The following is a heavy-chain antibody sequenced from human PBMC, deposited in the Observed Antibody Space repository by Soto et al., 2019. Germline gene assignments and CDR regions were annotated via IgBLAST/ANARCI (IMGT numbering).Heavy chain of an antibody. J-gene: IGHJ6*03. CDR3: ARDALRYFDWLTYYYYYYMDV. V-gene: IGHV1-18*01. CDR2: ISAYNGNT. Sequence: ASVKVSCKASGYTFTGYGISWVRQAPGQGLEWMGWISAYNGNTNYAQKLQGRVTMTTDTSTSTAYMELRSLRSDDTAVYYCARDALRYFDWLTYYYYYYMDVWGKGTTVTVSS. D-gene: IGHD3-9*01. CDR1: GYTFTGYG.